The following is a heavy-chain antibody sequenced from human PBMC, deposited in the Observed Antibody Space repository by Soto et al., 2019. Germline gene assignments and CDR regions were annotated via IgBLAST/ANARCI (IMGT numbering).Heavy chain of an antibody. CDR1: GGSFSDSY. D-gene: IGHD1-1*01. CDR2: ISNSGRT. J-gene: IGHJ5*01. CDR3: ARGRPAIATRWFDS. Sequence: PAETLSLTCAVFGGSFSDSYWSWIRQSPGKGLEWIGEISNSGRTYYNPSLKSRVTISGDTSKNQFSLEVRSVAAADTGTYYCARGRPAIATRWFDSWGQGILVNVSS. V-gene: IGHV4-34*01.